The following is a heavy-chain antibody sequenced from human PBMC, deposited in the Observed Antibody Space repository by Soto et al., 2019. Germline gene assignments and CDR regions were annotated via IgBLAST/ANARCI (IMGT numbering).Heavy chain of an antibody. V-gene: IGHV4-30-2*01. CDR2: IYHSGST. CDR3: AAEGRYVWGSYHRYRGNWFDP. CDR1: GGSISSGGYS. D-gene: IGHD3-16*01. Sequence: SETLSLTCAVSGGSISSGGYSWSWIRQPPGKGLEWIGYIYHSGSTYYNPSLKSRVTISVDRSKNQFSLKLSSVTAADTAVYYCAAEGRYVWGSYHRYRGNWFDPWGQGTLVTVSS. J-gene: IGHJ5*02.